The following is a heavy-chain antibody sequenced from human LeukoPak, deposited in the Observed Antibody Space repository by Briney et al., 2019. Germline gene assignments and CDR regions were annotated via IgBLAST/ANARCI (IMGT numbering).Heavy chain of an antibody. Sequence: GASVKVSCKASGYTFTSYYMYWVRQAPGQGLEWMGWINPNSGGTIYAQKFQGRVTMTRDTSISTVYMELSRLRSDDTAVYYCARAPPITRGPFDPWGQGTLVTVSS. J-gene: IGHJ5*02. V-gene: IGHV1-2*02. CDR2: INPNSGGT. CDR1: GYTFTSYY. CDR3: ARAPPITRGPFDP. D-gene: IGHD3-10*01.